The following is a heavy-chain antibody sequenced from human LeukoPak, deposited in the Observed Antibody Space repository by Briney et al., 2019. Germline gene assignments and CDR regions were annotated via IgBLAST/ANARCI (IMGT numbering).Heavy chain of an antibody. CDR2: ISYDGSNK. D-gene: IGHD3-10*01. CDR1: GFTFSSYA. CDR3: AKDRWFGEREPCFDY. Sequence: PGGSLRLSCAASGFTFSSYAMSWVRQAPGKGLEWVAVISYDGSNKYYADSVKGRFTISRDNSKNTLYLQMNSLRAEDTAVYYCAKDRWFGEREPCFDYWGQGTLVTVSS. V-gene: IGHV3-30*18. J-gene: IGHJ4*02.